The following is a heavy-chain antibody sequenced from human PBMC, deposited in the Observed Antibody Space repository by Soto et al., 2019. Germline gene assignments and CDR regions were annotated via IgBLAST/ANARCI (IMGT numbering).Heavy chain of an antibody. CDR1: GYTFTDYW. V-gene: IGHV5-51*01. CDR2: IYPGDSDT. CDR3: AILFSNFRDYYDLLDF. Sequence: GYYLKISCKGSGYTFTDYWIGWGRQLPGKGLEWMGIIYPGDSDTRYSPSFQGHVTITVDKSTSTAYLQWNTLKASDTAMYYCAILFSNFRDYYDLLDFRGQRSTVTVSS. J-gene: IGHJ6*02. D-gene: IGHD4-4*01.